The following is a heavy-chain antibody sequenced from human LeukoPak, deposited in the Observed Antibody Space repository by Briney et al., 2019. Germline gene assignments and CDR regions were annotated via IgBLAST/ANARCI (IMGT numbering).Heavy chain of an antibody. CDR3: ASGLELDY. J-gene: IGHJ4*02. Sequence: GGSLRLSCAASGFTFSSYWMRWVRQAPGKGLEWVANIKQDGSEKNYVDSVKGRFTISRDNAKSSLYLQMNSLRAEDTAVYYCASGLELDYWGQGTLVTVSS. V-gene: IGHV3-7*03. CDR1: GFTFSSYW. CDR2: IKQDGSEK.